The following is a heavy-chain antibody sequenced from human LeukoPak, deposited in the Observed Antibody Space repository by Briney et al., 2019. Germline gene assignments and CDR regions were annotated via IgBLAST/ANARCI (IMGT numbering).Heavy chain of an antibody. Sequence: ASVKVSCRASGGTFSTYAISWVRQAPGQGLEWMGGIIPIFGTANYAQKFQGRVTITADESTSTAYMELSSLGSEDTAVYYCARDITGLGSGSYALDYWGQGTLVTVSS. CDR3: ARDITGLGSGSYALDY. J-gene: IGHJ4*02. CDR2: IIPIFGTA. V-gene: IGHV1-69*01. D-gene: IGHD3-10*01. CDR1: GGTFSTYA.